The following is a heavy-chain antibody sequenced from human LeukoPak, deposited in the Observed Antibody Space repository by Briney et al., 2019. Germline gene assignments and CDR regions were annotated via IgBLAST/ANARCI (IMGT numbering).Heavy chain of an antibody. CDR2: IYYSGST. Sequence: PSETLSLTCTVSGGSISSYYWSWIRQPPGKGLEWIGYIYYSGSTNYNPSLKSRVTISVDTSKNQFSLKLSSVTAADTAVYYCARESEWLLPYFDYWGQGTLVTVSS. CDR3: ARESEWLLPYFDY. D-gene: IGHD3-22*01. CDR1: GGSISSYY. V-gene: IGHV4-59*01. J-gene: IGHJ4*02.